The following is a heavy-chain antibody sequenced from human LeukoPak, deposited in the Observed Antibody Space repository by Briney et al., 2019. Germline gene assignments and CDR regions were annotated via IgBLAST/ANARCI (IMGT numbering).Heavy chain of an antibody. CDR2: ISGSGGST. CDR3: AKDWAGSDRRYYFDY. J-gene: IGHJ4*02. V-gene: IGHV3-23*01. D-gene: IGHD3-22*01. CDR1: GFTFSSYA. Sequence: GGSLRLSCAASGFTFSSYAMGWVRQAPGKGLEWVSVISGSGGSTYYADSVKGRFPISRDNSQNTLYLQMNSLRAEDSAVYYCAKDWAGSDRRYYFDYWGQGTLVTVSS.